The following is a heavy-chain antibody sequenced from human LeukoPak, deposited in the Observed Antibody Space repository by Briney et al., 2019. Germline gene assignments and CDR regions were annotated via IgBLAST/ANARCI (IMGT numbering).Heavy chain of an antibody. J-gene: IGHJ4*02. Sequence: GGSVRLSCAASGFTFSSYGMHRVRQAPGQGLVWVADIRYDGSNKYDADSVKVRFTSSRYNSKNTLYLQMDSLRAEDTAVYYCARMYTSGWSVDYYFDNWGQGTLVTVSS. CDR3: ARMYTSGWSVDYYFDN. V-gene: IGHV3-33*01. CDR1: GFTFSSYG. CDR2: IRYDGSNK. D-gene: IGHD6-19*01.